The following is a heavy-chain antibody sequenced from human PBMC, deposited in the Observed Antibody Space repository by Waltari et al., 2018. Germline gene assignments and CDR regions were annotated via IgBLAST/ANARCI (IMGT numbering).Heavy chain of an antibody. CDR2: INHSGTT. V-gene: IGHV4-34*01. CDR3: ARVGDYASGSPRFDY. Sequence: QVQLQQWGAGLLKPSEPLSLTCAVYGGSFTDPYWTWIRQPPGKGLEWIGEINHSGTTNYNPALKSRVSISVDTSKNQFSLKLNSVTAADTAVYYCARVGDYASGSPRFDYWGQGTLVTASS. J-gene: IGHJ4*02. D-gene: IGHD3-10*01. CDR1: GGSFTDPY.